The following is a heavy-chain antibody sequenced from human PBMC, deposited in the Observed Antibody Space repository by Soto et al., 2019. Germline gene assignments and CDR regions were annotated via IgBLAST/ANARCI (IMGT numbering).Heavy chain of an antibody. D-gene: IGHD3-9*01. CDR1: DDSINSDKYY. CDR3: ARLEGLATISYYFDF. CDR2: IYYRGNA. Sequence: PSETLSLTCSVSDDSINSDKYYGGWIRQPPGKGLGWIGSIYYRGNAYYNPSLQTRVTISLDKSKSQFSLKLNSVTAADSAVYFCARLEGLATISYYFDFWGPGALVTVSS. J-gene: IGHJ4*02. V-gene: IGHV4-39*01.